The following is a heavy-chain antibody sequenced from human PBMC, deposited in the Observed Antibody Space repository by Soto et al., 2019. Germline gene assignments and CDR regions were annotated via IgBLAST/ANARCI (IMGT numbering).Heavy chain of an antibody. CDR3: ARDESSASYVI. CDR2: IKEDGSEE. V-gene: IGHV3-7*01. Sequence: EVQLVESGGGLAQPGGSLRLSCAASRFTFSRHYMTWVRQAPGKGLEWVASIKEDGSEEYYVDSVKGRFSISRDNAKNSLFLQMNGLRAEDTAVYYCARDESSASYVIWGQGTLVTVSS. CDR1: RFTFSRHY. J-gene: IGHJ3*02. D-gene: IGHD6-19*01.